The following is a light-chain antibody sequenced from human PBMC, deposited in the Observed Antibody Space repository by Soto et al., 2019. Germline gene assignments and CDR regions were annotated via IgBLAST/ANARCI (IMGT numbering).Light chain of an antibody. V-gene: IGKV3-20*01. Sequence: EIVLTQSPGTLSLSPGERATLSCRASQSVSSTYLAWYQQKPGQAPRLLIYGASSRATGIPARFSGSGSGTEFTLTISSLQPDDFATYYCQQYNGFPWTFGQGTKVDIK. J-gene: IGKJ1*01. CDR2: GAS. CDR1: QSVSSTY. CDR3: QQYNGFPWT.